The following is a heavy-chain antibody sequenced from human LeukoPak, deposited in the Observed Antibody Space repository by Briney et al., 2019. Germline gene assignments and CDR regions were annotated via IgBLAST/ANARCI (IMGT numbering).Heavy chain of an antibody. CDR3: ATTTIRLGY. V-gene: IGHV4-59*12. J-gene: IGHJ4*02. CDR1: GGSISSSY. Sequence: PSETLSLTCTVSGGSISSSYWSWIRQPPGRGLEWIGYIYYSGSPNYNPSLKSRVAISVDTSKNQFSLKLSSVTAADTAVYYCATTTIRLGYWGQGTLVTVSS. D-gene: IGHD1-26*01. CDR2: IYYSGSP.